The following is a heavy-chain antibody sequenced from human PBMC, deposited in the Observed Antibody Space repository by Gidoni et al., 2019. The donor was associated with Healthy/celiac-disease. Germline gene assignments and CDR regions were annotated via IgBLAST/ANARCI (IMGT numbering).Heavy chain of an antibody. Sequence: QVQLQESGPGLVKPSQTPSLTCTVSGGSISSGSYYWSWIRQPAGKGLEWIGRIYPSGSTNYNPSLKSRVTISVDTSKTQFSLKLSSVTAADTAVYYCARNWGGTSQLYYFDYWGQGTLVTVSS. J-gene: IGHJ4*02. CDR1: GGSISSGSYY. D-gene: IGHD7-27*01. CDR3: ARNWGGTSQLYYFDY. CDR2: IYPSGST. V-gene: IGHV4-61*02.